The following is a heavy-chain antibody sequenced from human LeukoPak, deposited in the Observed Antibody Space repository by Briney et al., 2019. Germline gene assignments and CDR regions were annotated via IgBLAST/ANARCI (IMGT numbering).Heavy chain of an antibody. J-gene: IGHJ6*02. CDR2: ISYDGSNK. CDR1: GFTFSSYA. Sequence: GGSLRLSCAASGFTFSSYAMHWVRQAPGKGLEWVAVISYDGSNKYYADSVKGRFTISRDNSKNTLYLQMNSLRAEDTAVYYCARVLEYYQGMDVWGQGTTVTVSS. CDR3: ARVLEYYQGMDV. V-gene: IGHV3-30-3*01.